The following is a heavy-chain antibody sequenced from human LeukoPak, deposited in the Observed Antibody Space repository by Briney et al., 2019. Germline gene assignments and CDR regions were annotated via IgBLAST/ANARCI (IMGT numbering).Heavy chain of an antibody. J-gene: IGHJ4*02. CDR1: GFTFSSYS. V-gene: IGHV3-21*01. CDR2: ISSSSSYI. D-gene: IGHD3-16*01. Sequence: GGSLRLSCAASGFTFSSYSTNWVRQAPGKGLEWVSSISSSSSYIYYADSVKGRFTISRDNAKNSLYLQMNSLRAEDTAVYYCARDGRPKGGTDYWGQGTLVTVSS. CDR3: ARDGRPKGGTDY.